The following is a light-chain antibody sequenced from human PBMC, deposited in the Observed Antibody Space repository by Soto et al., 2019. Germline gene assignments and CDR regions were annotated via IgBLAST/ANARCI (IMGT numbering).Light chain of an antibody. CDR3: QQYNSWT. V-gene: IGKV1-5*03. Sequence: DIQMTQSPSTLAASVGDRVTITCRASQSISSWMAWYQQKPGKAPKLLIYTASRLESGVPSRFSGSGSGTEFTLTISSLQPDDFATYYCQQYNSWTFGQRTK. J-gene: IGKJ1*01. CDR2: TAS. CDR1: QSISSW.